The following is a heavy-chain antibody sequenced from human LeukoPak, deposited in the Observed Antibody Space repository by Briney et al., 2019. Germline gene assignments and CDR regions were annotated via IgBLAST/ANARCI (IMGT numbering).Heavy chain of an antibody. CDR1: GFTVSSNY. D-gene: IGHD6-13*01. Sequence: GSLILSCAASGFTVSSNYMSWVRQTPGKGLEWIGSIYYSGNTYYSPSLKSRVTISVDTSRNQFSLKLNSVTAADTAVYYCARLSLAAAGNFDYWGQGTLVTVSS. J-gene: IGHJ4*02. CDR3: ARLSLAAAGNFDY. CDR2: IYYSGNT. V-gene: IGHV4-39*01.